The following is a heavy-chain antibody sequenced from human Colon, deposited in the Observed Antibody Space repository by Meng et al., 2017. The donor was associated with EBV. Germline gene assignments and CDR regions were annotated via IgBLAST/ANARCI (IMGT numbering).Heavy chain of an antibody. CDR3: ASLYGDSSVWYLDL. CDR1: GGSISSGNHY. Sequence: QVQPQESGPGPVNPSQTLSLTCTVSGGSISSGNHYWSWIRQHPGKGLEYIGYIYYSGSTYYNPSLKSRVIISVDTSKNQFSLRLNAVTAADTAVYYCASLYGDSSVWYLDLWGRGTLVTVSS. V-gene: IGHV4-31*03. CDR2: IYYSGST. J-gene: IGHJ2*01. D-gene: IGHD4-17*01.